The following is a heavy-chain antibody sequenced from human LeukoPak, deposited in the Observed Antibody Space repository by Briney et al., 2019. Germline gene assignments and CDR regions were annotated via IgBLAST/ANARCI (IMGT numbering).Heavy chain of an antibody. CDR1: GFSLTTSGVG. V-gene: IGHV2-5*02. J-gene: IGHJ4*02. CDR3: ARTIDPLGVIVPSALSYVD. Sequence: SGPTLVNPTETLTLTCTFSGFSLTTSGVGVGWIRQPPGKAPEWLALIYWGDDERYNPSLKSRLTITKDTSRNQVVLTMTKMDPVDTGTYYCARTIDPLGVIVPSALSYVDWGQGTLVTVSS. D-gene: IGHD2/OR15-2a*01. CDR2: IYWGDDE.